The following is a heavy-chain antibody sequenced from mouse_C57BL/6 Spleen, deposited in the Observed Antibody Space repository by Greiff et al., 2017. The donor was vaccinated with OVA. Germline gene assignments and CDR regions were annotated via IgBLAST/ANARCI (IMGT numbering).Heavy chain of an antibody. CDR2: ISDGGSYT. V-gene: IGHV5-4*01. CDR3: ARDYYYGSPDY. D-gene: IGHD1-1*01. Sequence: EVKLMESGGGLVKPGGSLKLSCAASGFTFSSYAMSWVRQTPEKRLEWVATISDGGSYTYYPDNVKGRFTISRDNAKNNLYLQMSHLKSEDTAMYYCARDYYYGSPDYWGQGTSVTVSS. CDR1: GFTFSSYA. J-gene: IGHJ4*01.